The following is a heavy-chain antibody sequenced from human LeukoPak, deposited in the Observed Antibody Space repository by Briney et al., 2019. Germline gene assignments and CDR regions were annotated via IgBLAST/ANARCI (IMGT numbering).Heavy chain of an antibody. CDR1: GFTFSSYA. J-gene: IGHJ4*02. CDR3: ARDVLPMAAAANHIDY. CDR2: ISFDGNIK. Sequence: TGGSLRLSCTASGFTFSSYAMHWVRQAPNKGLEWVAVISFDGNIKYYADSVKGRFTISRDNSKNTLYLQMNSLRAEDTAVYYCARDVLPMAAAANHIDYWGQGTLVPVSS. D-gene: IGHD6-13*01. V-gene: IGHV3-30-3*01.